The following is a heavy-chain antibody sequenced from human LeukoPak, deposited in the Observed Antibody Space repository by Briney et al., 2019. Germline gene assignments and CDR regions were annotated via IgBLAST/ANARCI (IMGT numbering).Heavy chain of an antibody. Sequence: GGSLRLSCAASGFTFSSYAMSWVRQAPGKGLEWVSAISGSGGSTYYADSVKGRFTISRDNSKNTLYLQMNSLRAEDTAVYYCAKEGDIVVVPAAIGAFDIWGQGTMITVSS. CDR2: ISGSGGST. V-gene: IGHV3-23*01. CDR1: GFTFSSYA. D-gene: IGHD2-2*01. J-gene: IGHJ3*02. CDR3: AKEGDIVVVPAAIGAFDI.